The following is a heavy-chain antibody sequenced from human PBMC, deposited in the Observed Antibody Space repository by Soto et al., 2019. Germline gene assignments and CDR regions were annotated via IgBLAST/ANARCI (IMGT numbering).Heavy chain of an antibody. CDR2: INPSGGST. Sequence: ASVKVSCKASGYTFTSYYMHWVRQAPGQGLEWMGIINPSGGSTSYAQKFQGRVTMTRDTSTSTVYMELSSLRSKDTAVYYCARDRPALWFGELSYYFDYWGQGTLVTVSS. CDR1: GYTFTSYY. D-gene: IGHD3-10*01. CDR3: ARDRPALWFGELSYYFDY. V-gene: IGHV1-46*01. J-gene: IGHJ4*02.